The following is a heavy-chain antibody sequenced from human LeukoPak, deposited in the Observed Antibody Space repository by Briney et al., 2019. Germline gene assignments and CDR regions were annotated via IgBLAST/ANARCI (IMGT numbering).Heavy chain of an antibody. D-gene: IGHD6-13*01. Sequence: SETLSLTCTVSGVSISSYYWTWIRQPPGKGLEWIGSIYYSGSTYYNPSLKSRVTISVDTSKNQFSLKLSSVTAADTAVYYCARSSGYSSSGGLNWFDTWGQGTLVTVSS. CDR1: GVSISSYY. CDR2: IYYSGST. J-gene: IGHJ5*02. V-gene: IGHV4-59*05. CDR3: ARSSGYSSSGGLNWFDT.